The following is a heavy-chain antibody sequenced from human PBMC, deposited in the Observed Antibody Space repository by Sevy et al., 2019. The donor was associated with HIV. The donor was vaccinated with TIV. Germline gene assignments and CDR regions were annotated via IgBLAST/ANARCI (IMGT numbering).Heavy chain of an antibody. CDR3: ARHCSSTSCSHAFDI. CDR1: GGSFSGYY. Sequence: LETLSLTCAVYGGSFSGYYWSWIHQPPGKGLEWIGEINHSGSTNYNPSLKSRVTISVDTSKNQFSLKLSSVTAADTAVYYCARHCSSTSCSHAFDIWGQGTMVTVSS. J-gene: IGHJ3*02. CDR2: INHSGST. D-gene: IGHD2-2*01. V-gene: IGHV4-34*01.